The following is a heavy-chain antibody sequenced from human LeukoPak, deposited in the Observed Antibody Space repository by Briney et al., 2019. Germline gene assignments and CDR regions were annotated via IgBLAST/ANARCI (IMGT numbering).Heavy chain of an antibody. D-gene: IGHD3-3*01. V-gene: IGHV1-2*02. CDR2: INPNSGGT. J-gene: IGHJ4*02. Sequence: ASVKVSCKASGYTFTGYYMHWVRQAPGQGLEWMGWINPNSGGTNYAQKFQGRVTMTRDTSIGTAYMELSRLRSDDTAVYYCARDQGFLEWLLLRHPLYYFDYWGQGTLVTVSS. CDR3: ARDQGFLEWLLLRHPLYYFDY. CDR1: GYTFTGYY.